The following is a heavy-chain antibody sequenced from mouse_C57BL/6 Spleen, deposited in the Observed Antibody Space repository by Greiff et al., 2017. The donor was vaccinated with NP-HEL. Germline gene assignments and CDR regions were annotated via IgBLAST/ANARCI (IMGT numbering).Heavy chain of an antibody. CDR2: IDPSDSYT. CDR3: ARPASIREYYAMDY. CDR1: GYTFTSYW. V-gene: IGHV1-69*01. Sequence: VQLQQPGAELVMPGASVKLSCKASGYTFTSYWMHWVKQRPGQGLEWIGEIDPSDSYTNYNQKFKGKSTLTVDKSSSTAYMKLSSLRSEDSAVYYCARPASIREYYAMDYWGQGTSVTVSS. J-gene: IGHJ4*01. D-gene: IGHD5-2*01.